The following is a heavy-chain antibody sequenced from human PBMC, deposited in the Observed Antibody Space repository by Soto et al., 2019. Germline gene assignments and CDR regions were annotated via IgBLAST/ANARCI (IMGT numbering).Heavy chain of an antibody. D-gene: IGHD3-10*01. CDR2: ISYDGSNI. J-gene: IGHJ4*02. Sequence: QVQLVESGGGVVQPGRSLSLSCATSGFTFSNYGMNWIRQAPGKWLEWVACISYDGSNIHFPESVIGRFAISRGNPRTTLHLQMNSLRADDTAVYSCATTGFCITVLGYPGVFEYWGQGNGVSVSS. CDR3: ATTGFCITVLGYPGVFEY. V-gene: IGHV3-30*03. CDR1: GFTFSNYG.